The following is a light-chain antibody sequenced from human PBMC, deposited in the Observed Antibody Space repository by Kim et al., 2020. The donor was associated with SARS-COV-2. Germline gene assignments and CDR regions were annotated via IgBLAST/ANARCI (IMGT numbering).Light chain of an antibody. Sequence: DIQMAQSPPTLSASVGDRVTITCRASQNVRYWLAWYQQKPGRAPSLLIYDASSLEDGVPSRFSGGGSGTEFTLTINGLQPDDFATYYCQQYNSYPWTFGQGTKVDIK. V-gene: IGKV1-5*01. CDR2: DAS. CDR3: QQYNSYPWT. CDR1: QNVRYW. J-gene: IGKJ1*01.